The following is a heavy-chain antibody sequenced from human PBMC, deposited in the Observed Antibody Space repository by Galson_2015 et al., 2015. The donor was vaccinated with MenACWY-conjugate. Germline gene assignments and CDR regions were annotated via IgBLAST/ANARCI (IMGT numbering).Heavy chain of an antibody. CDR2: IYYSGST. CDR3: AGERAVGDAFDI. CDR1: GGSISSYY. J-gene: IGHJ3*02. Sequence: SETLSLTCTVSGGSISSYYWSWIRQPPGKGLEWIGYIYYSGSTNYNPSLKSRVTISVDTSKNQFSLKLSSVTAADTAVYYCAGERAVGDAFDIWGQGTMVTVSS. V-gene: IGHV4-59*01.